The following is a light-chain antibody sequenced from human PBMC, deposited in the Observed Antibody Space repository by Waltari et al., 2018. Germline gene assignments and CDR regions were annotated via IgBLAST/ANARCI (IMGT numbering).Light chain of an antibody. CDR2: EVS. J-gene: IGKJ3*01. CDR1: QSLLDSDDGNTY. Sequence: DIVMTQTPLSLPVTLGEPASISCRSSQSLLDSDDGNTYLDWYLQRPGQSPQLLIYEVSKRASGVPDRFSGSGSDTDFTLKISRVEAEDLGVYYCMQSLEFPVFTLGPGTKLDIK. CDR3: MQSLEFPVFT. V-gene: IGKV2-40*01.